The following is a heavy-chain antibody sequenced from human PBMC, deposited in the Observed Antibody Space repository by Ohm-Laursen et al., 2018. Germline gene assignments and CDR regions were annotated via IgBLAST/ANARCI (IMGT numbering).Heavy chain of an antibody. D-gene: IGHD5-18*01. CDR2: IYYSGST. CDR3: VRQDTSYAFDI. V-gene: IGHV4-59*08. J-gene: IGHJ3*02. CDR1: GGSISSYY. Sequence: GTLSLTCAVSGGSISSYYWSWIRQPPGKGLEWIGYIYYSGSTNYNPSLKSRVTISADTSKTQFSLNLRSVTAADTAVYYCVRQDTSYAFDIWGQGTMVTVPS.